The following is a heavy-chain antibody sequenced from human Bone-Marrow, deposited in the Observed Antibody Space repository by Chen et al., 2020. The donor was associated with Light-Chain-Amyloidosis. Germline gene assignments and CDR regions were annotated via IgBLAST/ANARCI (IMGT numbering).Heavy chain of an antibody. D-gene: IGHD2-2*01. CDR1: GFTFNDYW. CDR3: TRGDCTSTSCFLDF. Sequence: EVQLVEYGGGLVQPGGSLRLSCAASGFTFNDYWMHWVRQVPGKGLVWVAWIKSDGSATNYADSVKGRFTVSRDNAKTTLYLQMKSLRAEDTAVYYCTRGDCTSTSCFLDFWGQGTLVTVSS. CDR2: IKSDGSAT. J-gene: IGHJ4*02. V-gene: IGHV3-74*01.